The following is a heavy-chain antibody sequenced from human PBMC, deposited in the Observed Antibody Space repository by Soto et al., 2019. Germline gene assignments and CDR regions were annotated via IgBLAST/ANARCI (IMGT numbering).Heavy chain of an antibody. D-gene: IGHD3-10*01. J-gene: IGHJ5*01. CDR3: ARESSLLLSDSGKKIDP. Sequence: SETLSLTCTVSGGSVNSGHYYWNWLRQSPGKGLEWIGYIYYSGSTNYNSSLKSRLTISRDTSRNQFSLRLTSVTAADTAVYYCARESSLLLSDSGKKIDPWGQGILVTVSS. CDR2: IYYSGST. CDR1: GGSVNSGHYY. V-gene: IGHV4-61*01.